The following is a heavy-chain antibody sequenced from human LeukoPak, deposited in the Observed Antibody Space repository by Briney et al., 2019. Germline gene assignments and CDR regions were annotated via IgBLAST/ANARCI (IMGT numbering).Heavy chain of an antibody. CDR2: ISNSSSII. D-gene: IGHD3-16*01. J-gene: IGHJ4*02. V-gene: IGHV3-48*04. CDR1: GFTFSYYS. CDR3: ARGGMASPDY. Sequence: GGPLRLSCAASGFTFSYYSMNWVRQAPGKGLEWISYISNSSSIIYYTDSVKGRFTISRDNAKNSLYLQMNSLRVEDTAVYYCARGGMASPDYWGLGTLVSVSS.